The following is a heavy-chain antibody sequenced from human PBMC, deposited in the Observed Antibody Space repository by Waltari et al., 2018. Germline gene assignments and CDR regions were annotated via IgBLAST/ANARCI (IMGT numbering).Heavy chain of an antibody. CDR1: GYTFTSYA. J-gene: IGHJ4*02. Sequence: QVQLVQSGAEVKKPGASVKVSCKASGYTFTSYAMHWVRQAPGQRLEWMGWINAGNGNTKYSQKFQGRVTITRDTSASTAYMELSSLRSEDTAVYYCARAPSGSAYDFWIGALDYWGQGTLVTVSS. CDR2: INAGNGNT. D-gene: IGHD3-3*01. V-gene: IGHV1-3*01. CDR3: ARAPSGSAYDFWIGALDY.